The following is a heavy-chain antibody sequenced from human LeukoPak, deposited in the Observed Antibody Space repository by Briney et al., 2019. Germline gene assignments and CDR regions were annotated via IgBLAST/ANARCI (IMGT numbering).Heavy chain of an antibody. Sequence: PGGSLRLSCAASGFTFSSYSMNWVRQAPGKGLEWVSSICSSSSYIYYADSVKGRFTISRDNAKNSLYLQMNSLRAEDTAVYYCARVMVHDFDYWGQGTLVTVSS. CDR2: ICSSSSYI. V-gene: IGHV3-21*01. CDR1: GFTFSSYS. D-gene: IGHD2-8*01. J-gene: IGHJ4*02. CDR3: ARVMVHDFDY.